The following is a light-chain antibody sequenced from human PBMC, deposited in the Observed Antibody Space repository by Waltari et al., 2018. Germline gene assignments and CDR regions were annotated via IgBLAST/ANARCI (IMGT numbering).Light chain of an antibody. J-gene: IGKJ1*01. CDR2: KAS. CDR3: QQCDTYPWT. CDR1: QDIGTW. Sequence: IQLTQSPSTLSASVVDRVTITCRASQDIGTWLAWYQQKPGKAPKLLLYKASRLQSGVPSRFSGRGSGTEFTLTISSLQPEDFATFYCQQCDTYPWTFGQGTKVDIK. V-gene: IGKV1-5*03.